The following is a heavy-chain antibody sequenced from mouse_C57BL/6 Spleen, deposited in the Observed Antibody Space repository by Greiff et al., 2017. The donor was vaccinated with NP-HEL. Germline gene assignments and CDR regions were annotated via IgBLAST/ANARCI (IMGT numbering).Heavy chain of an antibody. V-gene: IGHV1-15*01. CDR3: TRHQRAMDY. J-gene: IGHJ4*01. Sequence: LQESGAELVRPGASVTLSCKASGYTFTDYEMHWVKQTPVHGLEWIGAIDPETGGTAYNQKFKGKAILTADKSSSTAYMELRSLTSEDSAVYYCTRHQRAMDYWGQGTSVTVSS. CDR1: GYTFTDYE. CDR2: IDPETGGT.